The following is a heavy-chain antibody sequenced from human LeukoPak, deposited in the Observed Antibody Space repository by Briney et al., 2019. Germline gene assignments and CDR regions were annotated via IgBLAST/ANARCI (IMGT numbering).Heavy chain of an antibody. CDR2: IWYDGSNK. CDR3: ARGLSYSSSWYSYFDY. J-gene: IGHJ4*02. Sequence: PGGSLRLSCAASGFTFSSYGMHWARQAPGKGLEGGAVIWYDGSNKYFTDSVKGRFTISRDNSKNTLYLQMNSLRAEDTAVYYCARGLSYSSSWYSYFDYWGQGTLVTVSS. V-gene: IGHV3-33*01. CDR1: GFTFSSYG. D-gene: IGHD6-13*01.